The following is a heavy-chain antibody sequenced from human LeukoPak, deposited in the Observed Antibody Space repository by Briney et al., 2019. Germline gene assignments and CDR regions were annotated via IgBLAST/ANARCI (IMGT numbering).Heavy chain of an antibody. CDR3: ARDLLRYFDQRYYYYYGMDV. CDR2: ISAYNGNT. D-gene: IGHD3-9*01. CDR1: GYTFTSYG. J-gene: IGHJ6*02. Sequence: ASVKVSCKASGYTFTSYGISWVRQAPGQGLEWMGWISAYNGNTNYALKLQGRVTMTTDTSTSTAYMELRSLRSDDTAVYYCARDLLRYFDQRYYYYYGMDVWGQGTTVTVSS. V-gene: IGHV1-18*01.